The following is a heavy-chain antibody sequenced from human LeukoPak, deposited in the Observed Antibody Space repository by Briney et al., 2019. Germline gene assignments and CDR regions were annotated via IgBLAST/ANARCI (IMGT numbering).Heavy chain of an antibody. V-gene: IGHV4-61*01. CDR3: ARGRIAMVRGVLYYYYYGMDV. CDR2: IYYSGST. D-gene: IGHD3-10*01. Sequence: PSETLSLTCIVSGGSVSSGTYYWSWIRQPPGKGLEWIGYIYYSGSTNYNPSLKSRVIISVDTSKNQLSLKLSSVTAADTAVYYCARGRIAMVRGVLYYYYYGMDVWGKGTTVTVSS. CDR1: GGSVSSGTYY. J-gene: IGHJ6*04.